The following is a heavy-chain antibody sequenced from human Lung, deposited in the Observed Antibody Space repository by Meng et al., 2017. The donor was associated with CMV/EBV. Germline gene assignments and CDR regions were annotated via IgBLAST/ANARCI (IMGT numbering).Heavy chain of an antibody. CDR2: IYYTGAT. CDR3: ARGSGIAVIPADIIFDY. J-gene: IGHJ4*02. V-gene: IGHV4-59*01. D-gene: IGHD2-2*01. CDR1: GCSTSSYY. Sequence: SGTLSPTFPASGCSTSSYYWSWIRQPPGKGLEWVGYIYYTGATNYNPSLKSRVTISVDTSKNHFSLRLTSVTAADTAVYYCARGSGIAVIPADIIFDYWAQGXLVTVSS.